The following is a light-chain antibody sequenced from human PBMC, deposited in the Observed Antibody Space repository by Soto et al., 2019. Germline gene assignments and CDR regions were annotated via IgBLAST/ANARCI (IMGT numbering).Light chain of an antibody. CDR1: QSVSSSY. Sequence: EIVLTQSPGTLSLSPGERATLSCRASQSVSSSYLAWYQQIPGQAPRLLIYGASSRATGIPDRFSGSGSGTDFTLTISRLEPEDFAVYYWQQYGSSVITFGQGTRLEIK. CDR2: GAS. V-gene: IGKV3-20*01. J-gene: IGKJ5*01. CDR3: QQYGSSVIT.